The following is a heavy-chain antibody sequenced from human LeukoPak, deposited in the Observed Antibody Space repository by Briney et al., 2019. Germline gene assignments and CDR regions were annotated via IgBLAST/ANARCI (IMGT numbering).Heavy chain of an antibody. Sequence: KTSETLSLTCSVSGGSISSRSYYWGWIRQPPGKGLEWIGSIYYSGSAYYNPSLKSRVTISVDTSKNHFSLELSSVTAADTAVYYCARRVVYCGDDCYSGYFDYWGQGTLVTVSS. CDR2: IYYSGSA. CDR1: GGSISSRSYY. V-gene: IGHV4-39*02. CDR3: ARRVVYCGDDCYSGYFDY. D-gene: IGHD2-21*02. J-gene: IGHJ4*02.